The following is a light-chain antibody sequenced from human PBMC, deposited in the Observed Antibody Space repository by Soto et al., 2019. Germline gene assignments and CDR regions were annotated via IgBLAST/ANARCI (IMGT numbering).Light chain of an antibody. CDR1: QSVSNW. CDR2: DVS. V-gene: IGKV1-5*01. CDR3: QQYESYSWT. J-gene: IGKJ1*01. Sequence: EIQMTQATSTLSASLGDRXTXXXXASQSVSNWLAWYQXKTGKXXNXXIYDVSSLESGVPSRFRGSGSGTELILNISSLQPDDGATYYCQQYESYSWTFGQGTKVDNK.